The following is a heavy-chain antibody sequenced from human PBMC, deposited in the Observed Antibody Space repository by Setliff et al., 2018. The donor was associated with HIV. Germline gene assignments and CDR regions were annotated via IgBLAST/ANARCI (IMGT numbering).Heavy chain of an antibody. J-gene: IGHJ4*02. D-gene: IGHD3-9*01. CDR3: ARDQPQDYDSLTGYYTGRYFDY. V-gene: IGHV4-34*01. CDR1: GGSFSNYY. Sequence: PSETLSLTCAVYGGSFSNYYWSWIRQPPGKGPEWIGSIYHSGRTYYNPSLKSRVTISVDTSKNQFSLKLTSVTAADTAVYYCARDQPQDYDSLTGYYTGRYFDYWGRGTLVTVSS. CDR2: IYHSGRT.